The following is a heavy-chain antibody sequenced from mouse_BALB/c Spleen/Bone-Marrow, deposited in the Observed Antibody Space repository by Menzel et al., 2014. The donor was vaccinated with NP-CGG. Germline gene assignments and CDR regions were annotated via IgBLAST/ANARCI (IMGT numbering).Heavy chain of an antibody. CDR1: GFKFKDTH. CDR2: IDPASGDT. Sequence: EVQVVESGAELVKPGASVKLSCTASGFKFKDTHVHWVKQRPEQGLEWIGRIDPASGDTKYDPKFQGKAAITGDTSSNTAYLQLSSLTSEDTAVYYCSGDYGGTAWFAYWGQGTLVTVSA. V-gene: IGHV14-3*02. D-gene: IGHD1-1*01. CDR3: SGDYGGTAWFAY. J-gene: IGHJ3*01.